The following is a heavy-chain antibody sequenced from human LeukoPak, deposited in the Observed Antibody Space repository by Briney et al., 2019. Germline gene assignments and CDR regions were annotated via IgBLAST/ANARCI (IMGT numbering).Heavy chain of an antibody. CDR2: ISGSGGST. CDR1: GFTFSSYA. V-gene: IGHV3-23*01. D-gene: IGHD2-15*01. J-gene: IGHJ4*02. Sequence: PGGSLRLSCAASGFTFSSYAMSWVRQAPGKGLEWVSAISGSGGSTYYADSVKGRFTISRDNSKNTLYLQMNSLRAEDTAVYYCAKGGYCSGGSCQALDFDYWGQGTLVTVSS. CDR3: AKGGYCSGGSCQALDFDY.